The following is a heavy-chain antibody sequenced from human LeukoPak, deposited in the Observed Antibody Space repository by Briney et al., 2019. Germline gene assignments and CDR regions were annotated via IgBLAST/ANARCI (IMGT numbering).Heavy chain of an antibody. CDR2: INPNSGGT. D-gene: IGHD2-15*01. J-gene: IGHJ5*02. CDR3: AREETPIVVVAATGWFDP. CDR1: GYTFTDYY. Sequence: ASVTVSCKASGYTFTDYYMHWVRQAPGQGLEWMGWINPNSGGTNYAQKFQGRVTMTRDTSINSAYMELNRLKSDDTAVYYCAREETPIVVVAATGWFDPWGQGTLVTVSS. V-gene: IGHV1-2*02.